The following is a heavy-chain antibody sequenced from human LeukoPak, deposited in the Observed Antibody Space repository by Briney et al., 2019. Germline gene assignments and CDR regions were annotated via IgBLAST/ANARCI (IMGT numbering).Heavy chain of an antibody. CDR1: GGSISSYY. J-gene: IGHJ6*03. CDR2: ISGSSTYI. V-gene: IGHV3-21*01. D-gene: IGHD1-26*01. CDR3: ARATSGSPLYYYYMDV. Sequence: ETLSLTCTVSGGSISSYYWSWIRQPPGKGLEWVSSISGSSTYIYYADSVKGRFTISRGTTKNSLYLQMHTLRAEDTAVYYCARATSGSPLYYYYMDVWGKGTTVTVSS.